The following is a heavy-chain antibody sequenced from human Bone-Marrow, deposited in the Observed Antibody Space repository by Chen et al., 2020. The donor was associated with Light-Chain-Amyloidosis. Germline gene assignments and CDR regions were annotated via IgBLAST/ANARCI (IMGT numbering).Heavy chain of an antibody. V-gene: IGHV1-18*01. D-gene: IGHD3-10*01. CDR2: ISTFNDDT. CDR3: ARGHRYGSIDL. CDR1: GYNFVSSG. Sequence: QVQLVQSGAEVKKPGTSVKVSCKASGYNFVSSGINWVRQAPGQGFEWMGWISTFNDDTDFAQGLQGRVIMTSDTSTSTAYMEVRSLRSDDTAIYYCARGHRYGSIDLWGQGTLVTVSS. J-gene: IGHJ5*02.